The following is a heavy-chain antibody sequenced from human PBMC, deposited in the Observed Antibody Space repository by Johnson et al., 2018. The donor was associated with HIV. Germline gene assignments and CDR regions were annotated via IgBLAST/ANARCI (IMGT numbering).Heavy chain of an antibody. V-gene: IGHV3-30*04. D-gene: IGHD7-27*01. Sequence: QEQLVESGGGVVQPGRSLRLSCSASGFTFSRYAMHWVRQAPRRALEWVAGVSYDGTTNYYPDSVKGRFTISRDNSKNTLYLQISSLRAEDTAVYYCAPLGDAFDIWGQGTMVTVSS. CDR3: APLGDAFDI. CDR1: GFTFSRYA. J-gene: IGHJ3*02. CDR2: VSYDGTTN.